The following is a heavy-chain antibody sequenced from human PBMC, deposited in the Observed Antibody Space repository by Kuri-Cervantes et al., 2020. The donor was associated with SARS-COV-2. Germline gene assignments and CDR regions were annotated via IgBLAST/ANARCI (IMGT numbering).Heavy chain of an antibody. D-gene: IGHD5-24*01. V-gene: IGHV3-23*03. CDR1: GFTFSSYA. CDR3: ARESRDAYNLGSFDL. CDR2: IYSGGSST. J-gene: IGHJ2*01. Sequence: GGSLRLSCAASGFTFSSYAMSWVRQAPGKGLEWVSVIYSGGSSTYYADSAKGRFTISRDNSKNTLYLQMNSLRDEDTAVYYCARESRDAYNLGSFDLWGRGTLVTISS.